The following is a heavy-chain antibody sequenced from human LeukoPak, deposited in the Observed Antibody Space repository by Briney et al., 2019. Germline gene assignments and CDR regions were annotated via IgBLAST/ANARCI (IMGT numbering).Heavy chain of an antibody. D-gene: IGHD6-6*01. CDR2: IIPIFGTA. J-gene: IGHJ6*03. V-gene: IGHV1-69*13. CDR1: GGTFSSYA. Sequence: SVKVSCKASGGTFSSYAISWVRQAPGQGLEWMGGIIPIFGTANYAQKFQGRVTITADESTSAAYMELSSLRSEDTAVYYCAMRRLRGAARLPYYYYMDVWGKGTTVTVSS. CDR3: AMRRLRGAARLPYYYYMDV.